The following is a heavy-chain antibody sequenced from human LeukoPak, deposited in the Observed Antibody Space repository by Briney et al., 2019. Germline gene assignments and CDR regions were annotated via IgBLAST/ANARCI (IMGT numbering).Heavy chain of an antibody. D-gene: IGHD3-10*01. CDR3: AREGLGFGELSGMTY. J-gene: IGHJ4*02. CDR2: ISAYNGDT. CDR1: AYTFTSYA. V-gene: IGHV1-18*01. Sequence: ASVKVSCKVSAYTFTSYAMHWVRQAPGQRLEWMGWISAYNGDTNYAQKLQGRFTMTTDTSTSTAYMELRSLRSDDTAVYYCAREGLGFGELSGMTYWGQGTLVTVSS.